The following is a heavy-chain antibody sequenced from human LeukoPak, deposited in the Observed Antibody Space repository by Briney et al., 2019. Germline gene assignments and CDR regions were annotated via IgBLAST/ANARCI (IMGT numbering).Heavy chain of an antibody. J-gene: IGHJ4*02. V-gene: IGHV1-24*01. CDR2: FEPEDGEA. CDR1: GYTLTELS. D-gene: IGHD3-16*02. Sequence: ASVKVSCKVSGYTLTELSMHWVRHAPGKGLEWMGGFEPEDGEAIYAQKFQGRVTMTEDTSSDTAYLELSSLRSEDTAVYYCATTILAELSFYQVFDYWGQGTLVTVSS. CDR3: ATTILAELSFYQVFDY.